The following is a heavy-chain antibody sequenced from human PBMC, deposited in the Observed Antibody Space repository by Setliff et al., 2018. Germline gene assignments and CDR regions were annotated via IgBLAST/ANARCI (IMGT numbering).Heavy chain of an antibody. Sequence: PSETLSLTCAVYGGSFTDHFWSWIRQPPGKGLEWIGEINHSGSTYYHPSLKSRVTISVDTSKNQFSLKLSSVTAADTAVYYCARHGGIAAAGKLVLNWFDPWGQGTLVTVSS. J-gene: IGHJ5*02. CDR2: INHSGST. D-gene: IGHD6-13*01. CDR1: GGSFTDHF. CDR3: ARHGGIAAAGKLVLNWFDP. V-gene: IGHV4-34*01.